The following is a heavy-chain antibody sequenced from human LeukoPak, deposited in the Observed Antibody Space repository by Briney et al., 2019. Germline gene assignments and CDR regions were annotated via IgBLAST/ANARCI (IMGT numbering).Heavy chain of an antibody. CDR3: ARGSHYDILTGPYDC. D-gene: IGHD3-9*01. V-gene: IGHV1-46*01. Sequence: ASVKVSCKASGYTFTSYYMHWVRQAPGQGLEWMGIINPSGGSTNYAQKFQGRVTMTTDTSTSTAYMELRSLRSDDTAVYYCARGSHYDILTGPYDCWGQGTLVTVSS. CDR1: GYTFTSYY. J-gene: IGHJ4*02. CDR2: INPSGGST.